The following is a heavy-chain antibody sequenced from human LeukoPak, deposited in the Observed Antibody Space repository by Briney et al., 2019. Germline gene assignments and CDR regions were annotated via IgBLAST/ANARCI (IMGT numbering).Heavy chain of an antibody. J-gene: IGHJ4*02. D-gene: IGHD3-9*01. V-gene: IGHV3-66*01. CDR2: IYSGGST. CDR1: GFTVSSNY. CDR3: ARDSPRTGRYFDWLLFDY. Sequence: GGSLRLSFAASGFTVSSNYMSWVRQAPGEGLGWGSVIYSGGSTYYADSVKGRFTISRDNSKNTLYLQMNSLRAEDTAVYYCARDSPRTGRYFDWLLFDYWGQGTLVTVSS.